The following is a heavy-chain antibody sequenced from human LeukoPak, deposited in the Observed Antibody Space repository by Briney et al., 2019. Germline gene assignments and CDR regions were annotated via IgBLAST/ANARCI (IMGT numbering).Heavy chain of an antibody. CDR1: GFSISTYY. CDR3: ARDVGKAY. J-gene: IGHJ4*02. V-gene: IGHV4-4*07. CDR2: IHSNGNT. D-gene: IGHD4-23*01. Sequence: SETLSLTCTVSGFSISTYYWSWFRQPAGKGLEWIGRIHSNGNTNYNPSLQSRVSLSIDTSQNQFSLRLTSLTAADTAVYFCARDVGKAYWGQGLLAIVS.